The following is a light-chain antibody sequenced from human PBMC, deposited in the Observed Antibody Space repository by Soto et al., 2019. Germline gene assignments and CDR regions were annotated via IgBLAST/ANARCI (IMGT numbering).Light chain of an antibody. CDR1: SSDIV. CDR3: CSYAGSSTFV. V-gene: IGLV2-23*01. CDR2: EGS. J-gene: IGLJ2*01. Sequence: QSALTQPASVSGSPGQSITISCTGTSSDIVSWYQQHPGKAPTLIIYEGSKRPSGVSNRFSGSKSGNTASLTTSGLQAEDEADYNCCSYAGSSTFVFGGGTKLTVL.